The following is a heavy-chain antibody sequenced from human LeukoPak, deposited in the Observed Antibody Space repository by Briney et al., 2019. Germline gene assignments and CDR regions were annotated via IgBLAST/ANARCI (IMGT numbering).Heavy chain of an antibody. V-gene: IGHV3-30*18. CDR3: AKGTYYYGSGSYYQEVPGDY. J-gene: IGHJ4*02. Sequence: GRSLRLSCAASGFTFSSYGMHWVRQAPGKGLEWVAVISYDGSNKYYADSVKGRFTISRDNSKNTLYLQMNSLRAEDTAVYYCAKGTYYYGSGSYYQEVPGDYWGQGTLVTVSS. CDR2: ISYDGSNK. CDR1: GFTFSSYG. D-gene: IGHD3-10*01.